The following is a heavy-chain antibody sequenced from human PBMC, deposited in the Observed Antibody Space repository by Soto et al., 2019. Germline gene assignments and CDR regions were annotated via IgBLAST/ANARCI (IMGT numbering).Heavy chain of an antibody. J-gene: IGHJ4*02. CDR1: GFTFSSYS. Sequence: GGSLRLSCAASGFTFSSYSMNWVRQAPGKGLEWVSSISSSSSYIYYADSVKGRFTISRDNAKNSLYLQMNSLRAEDTAVYYCAREDHIVVVPAVSYYYFDYWGQGTLVTVSS. D-gene: IGHD2-2*01. CDR2: ISSSSSYI. V-gene: IGHV3-21*01. CDR3: AREDHIVVVPAVSYYYFDY.